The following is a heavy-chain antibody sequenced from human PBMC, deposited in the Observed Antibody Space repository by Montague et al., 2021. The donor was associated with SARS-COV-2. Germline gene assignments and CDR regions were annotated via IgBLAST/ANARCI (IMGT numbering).Heavy chain of an antibody. CDR1: GFTFNSYT. Sequence: SLRLSCAASGFTFNSYTMNWVRQAPGKGLEWVASISGSGADIYYAPSLKGRFTISRDNARSSLFLQMSSLRADDTALYYCARWRWQQSEFDYWGQGTLVTVSS. CDR3: ARWRWQQSEFDY. J-gene: IGHJ4*02. V-gene: IGHV3-21*06. CDR2: ISGSGADI. D-gene: IGHD5-24*01.